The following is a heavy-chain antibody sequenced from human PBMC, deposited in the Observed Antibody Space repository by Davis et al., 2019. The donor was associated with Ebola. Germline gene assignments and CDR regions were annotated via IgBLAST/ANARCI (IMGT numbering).Heavy chain of an antibody. Sequence: ASVKVSCKASGYTFTGYYMHWVRQAPGQGLEWMGWINPNSGGTNYAQKLQGRVTMTTDTSTSTAYMELRSLRSDDTAVYYCARDDPRIVVAPFDYWGQGTLVTVSS. J-gene: IGHJ4*02. V-gene: IGHV1-2*02. D-gene: IGHD3-22*01. CDR2: INPNSGGT. CDR3: ARDDPRIVVAPFDY. CDR1: GYTFTGYY.